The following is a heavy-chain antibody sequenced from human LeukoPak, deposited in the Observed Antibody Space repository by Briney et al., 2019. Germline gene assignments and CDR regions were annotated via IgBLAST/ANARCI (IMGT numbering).Heavy chain of an antibody. D-gene: IGHD3-3*01. Sequence: GGSLRLSCAASGFTFDDYAMHWVRHAPGKGLEWVSLISGEGGSTYYADSVKGRFTISRDNSKNSLYLQMNSLRTEDTALYYCAKDKWFGGYSTLLDYWGQGTLVTVSS. J-gene: IGHJ4*02. CDR1: GFTFDDYA. CDR2: ISGEGGST. V-gene: IGHV3-43*02. CDR3: AKDKWFGGYSTLLDY.